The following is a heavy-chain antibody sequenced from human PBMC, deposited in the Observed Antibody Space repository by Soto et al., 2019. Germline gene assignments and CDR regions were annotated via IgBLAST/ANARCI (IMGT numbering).Heavy chain of an antibody. D-gene: IGHD3-3*01. V-gene: IGHV1-69*12. J-gene: IGHJ6*02. Sequence: QVQVVQSGAEVKKPGSSVKVSCKASGGTFSNYALTWVRQAPGQGLEWMGGIIPIFGTPNYAQKFRGRVTITADESTSAAYMELSSLRSEDTAVYYCARGVTIFGVVTTYYYYGMDAWGQGTTVTVSS. CDR2: IIPIFGTP. CDR1: GGTFSNYA. CDR3: ARGVTIFGVVTTYYYYGMDA.